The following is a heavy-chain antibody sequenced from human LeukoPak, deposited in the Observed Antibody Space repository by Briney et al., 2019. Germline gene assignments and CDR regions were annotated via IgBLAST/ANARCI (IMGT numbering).Heavy chain of an antibody. J-gene: IGHJ4*02. V-gene: IGHV1-2*06. D-gene: IGHD1-26*01. CDR2: NNHNSGGT. CDR1: AYTFTGYY. Sequence: ASVTVSCKAYAYTFTGYYMHWVRQPPGQGLEWMGHNNHNSGGTNYAQKFQGRVTMTRDMSISTAYMELSRLRSDDTAVYYCARAKIVGATDLDYWGQGTLVTVSS. CDR3: ARAKIVGATDLDY.